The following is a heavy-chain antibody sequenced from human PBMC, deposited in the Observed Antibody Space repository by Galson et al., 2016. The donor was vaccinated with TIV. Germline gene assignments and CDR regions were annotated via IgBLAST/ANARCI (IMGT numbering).Heavy chain of an antibody. J-gene: IGHJ6*02. D-gene: IGHD2-15*01. CDR2: ISAGGNP. CDR3: ARDRVVDATYYYYYYGMDV. CDR1: GLSVSINY. Sequence: SLRLSCAASGLSVSINYMTWVRQAPGKGLEWVSLISAGGNPYYHDPVMGRFTISRDNSKNTLYLQMDSLRVEDTAVYYCARDRVVDATYYYYYYGMDVWGQGTAVTVSS. V-gene: IGHV3-66*02.